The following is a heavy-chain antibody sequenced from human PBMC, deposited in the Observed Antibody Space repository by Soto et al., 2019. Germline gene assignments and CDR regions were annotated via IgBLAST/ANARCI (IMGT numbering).Heavy chain of an antibody. J-gene: IGHJ6*03. CDR1: GYSFTSYW. CDR3: ARHALGGGRPAYYYYCMDV. D-gene: IGHD1-26*01. CDR2: IYPGDSDT. Sequence: PGESLKISCKGSGYSFTSYWIGWVRQMPGKGLEWMGIIYPGDSDTRYSPSFQGQVTISADKSISTAYLQWSSLKASDTAMYYCARHALGGGRPAYYYYCMDVWGKGTTVTVSS. V-gene: IGHV5-51*01.